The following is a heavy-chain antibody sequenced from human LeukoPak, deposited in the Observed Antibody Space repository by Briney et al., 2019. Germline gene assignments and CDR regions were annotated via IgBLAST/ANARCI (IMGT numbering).Heavy chain of an antibody. CDR2: VYYSGDT. CDR3: ARHPFATPFDH. J-gene: IGHJ4*02. CDR1: GGSISGVY. V-gene: IGHV4-59*08. Sequence: SETQSLTCTVSGGSISGVYWSWIRQPPGKGLEWIGYVYYSGDTNYNPSLKSRVTMSLDTSKNQVSLRLSSVTAADTAVYYCARHPFATPFDHWGRGTLLTVSS. D-gene: IGHD2-15*01.